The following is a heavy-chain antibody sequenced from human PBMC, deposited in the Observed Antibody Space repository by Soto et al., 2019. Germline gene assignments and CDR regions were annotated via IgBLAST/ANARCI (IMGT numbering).Heavy chain of an antibody. CDR3: AKAGFIAADPFDY. V-gene: IGHV3-30*18. Sequence: GGSLRLSCAASGFTFSSYGMHWVRQAPGKGLEWVAVISYDGSNKYYADSVKGRFTISRDNSKNTLYLQMNSLRAEDTAVYYCAKAGFIAADPFDYWGQGTLVTVSS. CDR1: GFTFSSYG. D-gene: IGHD6-6*01. J-gene: IGHJ4*02. CDR2: ISYDGSNK.